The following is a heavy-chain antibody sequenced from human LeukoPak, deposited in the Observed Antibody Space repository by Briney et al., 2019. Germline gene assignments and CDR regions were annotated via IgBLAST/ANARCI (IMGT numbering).Heavy chain of an antibody. V-gene: IGHV4-59*01. J-gene: IGHJ1*01. D-gene: IGHD3-22*01. CDR1: GGSISSYY. CDR3: ARSEMYYYDSSGYYPKYFQH. Sequence: KPSETLSLTCTVSGGSISSYYWSWIRQPPGKGLEWIGYIYYSGSTNCNPSLKSRVTISVDTSKNQFSLKLSSVTAADTAVYYCARSEMYYYDSSGYYPKYFQHWGQGTLVTVSS. CDR2: IYYSGST.